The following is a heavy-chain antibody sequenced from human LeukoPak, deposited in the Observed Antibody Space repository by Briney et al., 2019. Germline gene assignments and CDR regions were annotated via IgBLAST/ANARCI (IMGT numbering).Heavy chain of an antibody. CDR2: INHSGST. J-gene: IGHJ4*02. CDR3: AGRLFLRYYGAFDY. Sequence: KPSETLSLTCAVYGGSFSGYYWSWIRQPPGKGLEWIGEINHSGSTNYNPSLKSRVTISVDTSKNQFSLKLSSVTAADTAVYYCAGRLFLRYYGAFDYWGQGTLVTVSS. V-gene: IGHV4-34*01. D-gene: IGHD4/OR15-4a*01. CDR1: GGSFSGYY.